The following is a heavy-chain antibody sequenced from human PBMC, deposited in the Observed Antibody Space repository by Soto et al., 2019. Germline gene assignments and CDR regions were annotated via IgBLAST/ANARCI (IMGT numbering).Heavy chain of an antibody. D-gene: IGHD2-2*01. J-gene: IGHJ3*02. CDR1: GFTFSSYA. CDR3: ARAEVVPSAFDI. Sequence: GGSLRLSCAASGFTFSSYAMHWVRQAPGKGLEWVAVISYDGSNKYYADSVKGRFTISRDNSTNTLYLQMNSLRAEDTAVYYCARAEVVPSAFDIWGQGTMVTVSS. V-gene: IGHV3-30-3*01. CDR2: ISYDGSNK.